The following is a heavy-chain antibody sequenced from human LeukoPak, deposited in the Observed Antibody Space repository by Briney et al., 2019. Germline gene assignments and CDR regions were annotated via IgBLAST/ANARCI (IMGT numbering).Heavy chain of an antibody. CDR3: ARDYSGYSNY. V-gene: IGHV3-21*01. J-gene: IGHJ4*02. D-gene: IGHD4-11*01. CDR1: GFIFNNYW. CDR2: ISSDSTYI. Sequence: PGGSLGLSCAASGFIFNNYWMNWVRQAPGKGLDWVSSISSDSTYIYYADSVKGRFTISRDNARNSLYLQMNSLRAEDTAVYYCARDYSGYSNYWGQGALVTVSS.